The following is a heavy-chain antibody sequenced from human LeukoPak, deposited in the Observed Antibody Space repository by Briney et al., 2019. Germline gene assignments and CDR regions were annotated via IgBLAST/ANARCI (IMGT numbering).Heavy chain of an antibody. CDR3: AKWFRQAGYHFDY. CDR1: GLTFSSYA. Sequence: GGSLRLSCAASGLTFSSYAMSWVRQAPGKGPEWVSAISASGGSTFYADSVKGRFTVSRDNSKNTLYLQMNSLRAEDTAVYYCAKWFRQAGYHFDYWGRGTLVTVSS. V-gene: IGHV3-23*01. D-gene: IGHD3-10*01. CDR2: ISASGGST. J-gene: IGHJ4*02.